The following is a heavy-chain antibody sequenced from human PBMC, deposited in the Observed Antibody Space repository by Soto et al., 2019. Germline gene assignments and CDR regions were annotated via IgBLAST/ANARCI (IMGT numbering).Heavy chain of an antibody. D-gene: IGHD6-6*01. V-gene: IGHV3-23*01. Sequence: GGSLRLSCAASGFTFSSYAMSWVRQAPGKGLEWVSAISGSGGSTYYADSVKGRFTISRDNSKNTLYLQMNSLRAEDTAVYYCAKDVQLVLFLGMDVWGQGTTVTVSS. CDR2: ISGSGGST. J-gene: IGHJ6*02. CDR3: AKDVQLVLFLGMDV. CDR1: GFTFSSYA.